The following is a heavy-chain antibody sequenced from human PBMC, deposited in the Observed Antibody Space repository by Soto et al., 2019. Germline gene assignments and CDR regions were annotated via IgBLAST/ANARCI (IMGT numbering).Heavy chain of an antibody. D-gene: IGHD3-10*01. CDR1: GGSISSGGYY. Sequence: QVQLQESGPGLVKPSQTLSLTCTVSGGSISSGGYYWSWIRQHPGKGLEWIGYIYYSGSTYYNPFLMCRVTIPVDTSKNQFSLKLSCVTAADTAVYYWARVPPGEGSLDYWGQGTLVTVSS. CDR3: ARVPPGEGSLDY. CDR2: IYYSGST. V-gene: IGHV4-31*03. J-gene: IGHJ4*02.